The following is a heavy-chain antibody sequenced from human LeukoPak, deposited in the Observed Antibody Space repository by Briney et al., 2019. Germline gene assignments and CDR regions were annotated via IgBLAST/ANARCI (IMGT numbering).Heavy chain of an antibody. D-gene: IGHD3-22*01. CDR3: ARGPYYYDSSGYYADAFDI. CDR1: GGSINSGSYY. Sequence: PSETLSLTCTVSGGSINSGSYYWSWVRQPAGKGLEWIGRIFTSGTTNYNPSLKSRVTISVDTSKNQFSLKLSSVTAADTAVYYCARGPYYYDSSGYYADAFDIWGQGTMVTVSS. J-gene: IGHJ3*02. CDR2: IFTSGTT. V-gene: IGHV4-61*02.